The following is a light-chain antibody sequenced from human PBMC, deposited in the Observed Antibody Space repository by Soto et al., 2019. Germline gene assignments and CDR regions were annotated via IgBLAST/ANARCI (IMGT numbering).Light chain of an antibody. CDR3: LLYDPGGRPF. J-gene: IGLJ2*01. CDR1: TGAVTSCHY. V-gene: IGLV7-46*01. Sequence: QAVVTQEPSLTVSPGGTVTLTCGSTTGAVTSCHYPYWFQQKPGQAPRTLSYDTSKRHAWTPARFSGSLLRVKAALTLSGAHPEDKAEYQCLLYDPGGRPFFVGGTKLTVL. CDR2: DTS.